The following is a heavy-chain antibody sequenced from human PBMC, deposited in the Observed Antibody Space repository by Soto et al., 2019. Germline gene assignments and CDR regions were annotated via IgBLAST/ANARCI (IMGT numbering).Heavy chain of an antibody. J-gene: IGHJ6*02. CDR2: VSGSAGRT. Sequence: GGSLRLSCAASGFTFRSYAMHWVRQAPGKGLEWVSGVSGSAGRTYYADSVKGRFTISRDNSKNTLYLQMGSLRAEDMAVYYCARGIAGSVYGMDVWGQGTTVTVSS. V-gene: IGHV3-64*02. CDR3: ARGIAGSVYGMDV. D-gene: IGHD2-15*01. CDR1: GFTFRSYA.